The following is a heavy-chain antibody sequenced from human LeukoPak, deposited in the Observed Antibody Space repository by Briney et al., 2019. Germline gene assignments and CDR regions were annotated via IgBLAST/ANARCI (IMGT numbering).Heavy chain of an antibody. J-gene: IGHJ4*02. CDR1: GFTFSSYA. D-gene: IGHD4-17*01. V-gene: IGHV3-30*04. CDR3: ARDDYGDSGFDY. CDR2: ISYDGSNK. Sequence: GGSLRLSCAASGFTFSSYAMHWVRQAPGKGLEWVAVISYDGSNKYYADCVKGRFTISRDNSKNTLYLQMNSLRAEDTAVYYCARDDYGDSGFDYWGQGTLVTVSS.